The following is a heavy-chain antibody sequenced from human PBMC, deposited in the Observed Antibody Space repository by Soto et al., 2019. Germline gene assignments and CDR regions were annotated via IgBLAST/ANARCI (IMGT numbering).Heavy chain of an antibody. CDR2: ISGNGGFT. V-gene: IGHV3-23*01. Sequence: LRLSCAASGFSFSYSAMSWVRQAPGKGLECVSGISGNGGFTYYADSVKGRFIISRDNSKDTVDLQMNSLRADDTAVYYCVRETKNAFDVWGQGTVVTVSS. J-gene: IGHJ3*01. CDR1: GFSFSYSA. CDR3: VRETKNAFDV.